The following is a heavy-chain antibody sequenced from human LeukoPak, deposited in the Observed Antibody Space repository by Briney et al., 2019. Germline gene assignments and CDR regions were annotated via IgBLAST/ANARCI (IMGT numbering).Heavy chain of an antibody. CDR3: ATNIRDDYGGNSDY. Sequence: SVKVSCKASGGTFSSYAISWVRQAPGQGLEWMGGIIPIFGTANYAQKFQGRVTITADESTSTAYMELSSLRSEDTAVYYCATNIRDDYGGNSDYWGQGTLVTVSS. CDR2: IIPIFGTA. J-gene: IGHJ4*02. CDR1: GGTFSSYA. V-gene: IGHV1-69*13. D-gene: IGHD4-23*01.